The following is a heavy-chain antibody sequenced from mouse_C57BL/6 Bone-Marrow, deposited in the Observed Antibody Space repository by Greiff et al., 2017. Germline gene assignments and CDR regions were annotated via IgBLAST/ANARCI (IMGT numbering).Heavy chain of an antibody. V-gene: IGHV1-87*01. J-gene: IGHJ3*01. D-gene: IGHD4-1*01. CDR3: SEDSAVYYCAWGEGNWGVAY. CDR1: YTFSRRVH. CDR2: GQGLEWIG. Sequence: VQLQQSGPELARPWASVKISCQAFYTFSRRVHFAIRDTNYWMQWVKQRPGQGLEWIGAIYPGNGDTSYNQKFKGKATLTADKSSITAYMQLSSVTSEDSAVYYCAWGEGNWGVAYWGQGTLVTVSA.